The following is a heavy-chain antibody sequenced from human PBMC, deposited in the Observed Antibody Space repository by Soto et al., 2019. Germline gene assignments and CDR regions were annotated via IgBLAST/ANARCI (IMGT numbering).Heavy chain of an antibody. CDR1: GGSISSGGYY. CDR2: IYYSGST. CDR3: ARVPENCSGGSCYYWFDP. D-gene: IGHD2-15*01. Sequence: QVQLQESGPGLVKPSQTLSFTCTVSGGSISSGGYYWSWIRQHPGKGLEWIGYIYYSGSTYYNPSLKSRVTISVDTSKNQFSLKLSSVTAADTAVYYCARVPENCSGGSCYYWFDPWGQGTLVTVSS. J-gene: IGHJ5*02. V-gene: IGHV4-31*03.